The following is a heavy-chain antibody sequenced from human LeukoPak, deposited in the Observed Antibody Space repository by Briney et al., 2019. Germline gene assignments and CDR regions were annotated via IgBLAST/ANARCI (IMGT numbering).Heavy chain of an antibody. V-gene: IGHV3-73*01. Sequence: PGGSLRLSCAASGFTFSGSAMHWVRQASGKGLEWVGRIRSKANSYATAYAASVKGRFAISRDDSKNTAYLQMNSLKTEDTAVYYCAKDRIGYDILTGLGVWGKGTTVTVSS. J-gene: IGHJ6*04. CDR2: IRSKANSYAT. D-gene: IGHD3-9*01. CDR3: AKDRIGYDILTGLGV. CDR1: GFTFSGSA.